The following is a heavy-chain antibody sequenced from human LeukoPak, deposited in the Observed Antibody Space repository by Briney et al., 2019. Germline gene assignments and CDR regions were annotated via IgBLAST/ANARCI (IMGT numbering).Heavy chain of an antibody. J-gene: IGHJ4*02. CDR1: GFTFSNYG. Sequence: PGRSLRLSCAASGFTFSNYGMHWVRQAPGKGLEWVAVISYGGSNKYYTDSVKGRFTISRDNSKNTLYLQMNSLRAEDAAVYYCAKDRTAGYDGLVDYWGQGTLVTVSS. V-gene: IGHV3-30*18. CDR3: AKDRTAGYDGLVDY. D-gene: IGHD5-12*01. CDR2: ISYGGSNK.